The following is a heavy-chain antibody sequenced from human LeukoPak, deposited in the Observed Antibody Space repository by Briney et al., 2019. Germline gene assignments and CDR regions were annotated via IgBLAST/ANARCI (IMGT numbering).Heavy chain of an antibody. D-gene: IGHD6-19*01. CDR1: GFTFSSYA. CDR2: ISSNGGST. J-gene: IGHJ4*02. V-gene: IGHV3-64D*06. CDR3: VKDTDVKSSGSAGGEY. Sequence: GGSLRPSCSASGFTFSSYAMHWVRQAPGKGLEYVSAISSNGGSTYYADSVKGRFTISRDNSKNTLYLQMSSLRAEDTAVYYCVKDTDVKSSGSAGGEYWGQGTLVTVSS.